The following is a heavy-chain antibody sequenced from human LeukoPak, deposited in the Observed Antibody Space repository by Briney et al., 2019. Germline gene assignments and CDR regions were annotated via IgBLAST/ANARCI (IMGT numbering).Heavy chain of an antibody. J-gene: IGHJ4*02. V-gene: IGHV3-66*01. Sequence: GRSLRLSCAASGFTVSSNYMSWVRQAPGKGLEWVSVIYSGGSTYYADSVKGRFTISRDNSKNTLYLQMNSLRAEDTAVYYCARDPDYYGSGSSDWGQGTLVTVSS. D-gene: IGHD3-10*01. CDR2: IYSGGST. CDR3: ARDPDYYGSGSSD. CDR1: GFTVSSNY.